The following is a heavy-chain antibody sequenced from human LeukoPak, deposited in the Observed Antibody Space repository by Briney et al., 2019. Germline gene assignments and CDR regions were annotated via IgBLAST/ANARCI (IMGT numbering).Heavy chain of an antibody. V-gene: IGHV4-59*01. CDR2: IYYSGST. Sequence: SETLSLTCTVSGGSISSYYWSWIRQPPGKGLEWIGYIYYSGSTNYNPSLKSRVTISVDTSKNQFSLKLSSVTAADTAVYYCARDTRDAFDIWGQGTMVTVSS. CDR1: GGSISSYY. CDR3: ARDTRDAFDI. J-gene: IGHJ3*02.